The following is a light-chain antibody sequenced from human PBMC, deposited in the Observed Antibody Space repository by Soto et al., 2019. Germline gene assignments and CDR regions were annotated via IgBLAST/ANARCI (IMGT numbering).Light chain of an antibody. Sequence: DIQMTQSPSSLSVSVGDRVTITCRASQGIGRSLGWFQQKPGKAPKSLIYAASTLQVVVPSRFNGSGFGADFNLTISSLQPEYFSTYYCQQYSTYPRTVGQGTTVEIK. CDR1: QGIGRS. V-gene: IGKV1-16*01. CDR2: AAS. J-gene: IGKJ1*01. CDR3: QQYSTYPRT.